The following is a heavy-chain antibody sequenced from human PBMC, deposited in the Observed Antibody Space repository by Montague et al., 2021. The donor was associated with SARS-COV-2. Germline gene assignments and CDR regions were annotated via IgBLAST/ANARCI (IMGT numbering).Heavy chain of an antibody. V-gene: IGHV4-4*07. CDR2: IYANGNF. J-gene: IGHJ5*02. Sequence: SETLSLTCSVSGDSITPYGDSIGGYFWSWIRQPAGKGLEWIGRIYANGNFDYNPSLNSRVSMSMDTSKQEFSMRVISVTAADTAVYYCARDAYYFGPGCEKHGAFDPWGQGTLVTVSS. CDR1: GDSITPYGDSIGGYF. CDR3: ARDAYYFGPGCEKHGAFDP. D-gene: IGHD2/OR15-2a*01.